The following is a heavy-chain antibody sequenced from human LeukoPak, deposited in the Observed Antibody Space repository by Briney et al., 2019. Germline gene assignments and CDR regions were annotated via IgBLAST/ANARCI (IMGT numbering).Heavy chain of an antibody. Sequence: SETLSLTCTVSGGSISSSSYYWGWIRQPPGKGLEWIGSIYYSGSTYYNPSLKSRVTISVDSSKNQFSLKLSSVTAADTAVYYCASRQSLMLGYCSSTSCRGFDIWGQGTMVTVSS. J-gene: IGHJ3*02. V-gene: IGHV4-39*01. CDR2: IYYSGST. D-gene: IGHD2-2*01. CDR3: ASRQSLMLGYCSSTSCRGFDI. CDR1: GGSISSSSYY.